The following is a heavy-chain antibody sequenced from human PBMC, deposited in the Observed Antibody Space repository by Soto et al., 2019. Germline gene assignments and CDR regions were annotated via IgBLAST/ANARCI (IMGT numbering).Heavy chain of an antibody. D-gene: IGHD2-15*01. CDR3: ARDPCSGGSCYPPTGMDV. J-gene: IGHJ6*02. CDR2: IWYDGSNK. Sequence: PVGSLRLSCAASGFTFSSYGMHWVRQAPGKGLEWVAVIWYDGSNKYYADSVKGRFTISRDNSKNTLYLQMNSLRAEDTAVYYCARDPCSGGSCYPPTGMDVWGQGTTVTVSS. CDR1: GFTFSSYG. V-gene: IGHV3-33*01.